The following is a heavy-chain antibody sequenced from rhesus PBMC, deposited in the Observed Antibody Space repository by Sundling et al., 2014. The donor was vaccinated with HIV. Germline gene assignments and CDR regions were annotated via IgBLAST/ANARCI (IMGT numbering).Heavy chain of an antibody. D-gene: IGHD3-9*01. CDR2: IYWDDDK. J-gene: IGHJ4*01. V-gene: IGHV2-174*02. Sequence: QVTLKESGPALVKPTQTLTLTCTFSGFSLSTSGMAVGWIRQPPGKTLEWLAHIYWDDDKRYSTSLKSRLTISKDTSKNQVVLTMTNMDPVDTATYYCARRGRRGMITLTYDYWADGSPGPPSP. CDR1: GFSLSTSGMA. CDR3: ARRGRRGMITLTYDY.